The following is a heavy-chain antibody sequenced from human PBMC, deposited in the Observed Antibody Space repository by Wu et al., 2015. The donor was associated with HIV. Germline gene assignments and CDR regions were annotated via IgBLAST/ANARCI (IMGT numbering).Heavy chain of an antibody. CDR1: GYTFTSYG. D-gene: IGHD3-3*02. V-gene: IGHV1-18*01. J-gene: IGHJ5*02. CDR3: ARDKPFXESISAPTELDP. CDR2: ISGYNGNT. Sequence: QVQLVQSGTEMKKPGASVKVSCKTSGYTFTSYGITWVRQAPGQGFEWMGWISGYNGNTDYAQKFQGRVTLTTDTSTSTAYMDLRSLRSDDTAIYYCARDKPFXESISAPTELDPWGQGTLAPSPQ.